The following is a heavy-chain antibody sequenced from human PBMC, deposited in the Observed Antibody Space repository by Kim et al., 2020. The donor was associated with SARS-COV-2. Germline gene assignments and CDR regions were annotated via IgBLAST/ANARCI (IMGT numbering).Heavy chain of an antibody. CDR2: IIPILGIA. D-gene: IGHD2-21*02. J-gene: IGHJ5*02. CDR1: GGTFSSYA. Sequence: SVKVSCKASGGTFSSYAISWVRQAPGQGLEWMGRIIPILGIANYAQKFQSRVTITADKSTSTAYMELSSLRSEDTAVYYCARDLAYCGGDCYSNWFDPWGQGTLVTVSS. CDR3: ARDLAYCGGDCYSNWFDP. V-gene: IGHV1-69*04.